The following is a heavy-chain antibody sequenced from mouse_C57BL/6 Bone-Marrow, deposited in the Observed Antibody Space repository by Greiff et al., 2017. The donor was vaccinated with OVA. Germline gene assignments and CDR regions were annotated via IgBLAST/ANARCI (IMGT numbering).Heavy chain of an antibody. CDR1: GFTFTDYY. D-gene: IGHD2-4*01. J-gene: IGHJ1*03. CDR3: ARSEDYDGYWYVDV. Sequence: EVKVVESGPVLVKPGPSVKISCKASGFTFTDYYLHWVKQSHGKSLEWIGLVYPYNGGTSYNQKFNGKATFTLDTSSSTAYMELNSLTSEDSAVDYCARSEDYDGYWYVDVWGTGTTVTVSS. CDR2: VYPYNGGT. V-gene: IGHV1-36*01.